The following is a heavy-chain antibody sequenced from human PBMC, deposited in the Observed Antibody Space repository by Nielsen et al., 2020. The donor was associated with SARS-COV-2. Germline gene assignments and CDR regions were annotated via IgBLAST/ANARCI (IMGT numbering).Heavy chain of an antibody. CDR3: ARAPITMIVVVNAFDI. CDR1: GGSISSSSYY. Sequence: LRLSCTVSGGSISSSSYYWGWIRQPPGKGLEWIGYIYYSGSTYYNPSLKSRVTISVDTSKNQFSLKLSSVTAADTAVYYCARAPITMIVVVNAFDIWGQGTMVTVSS. CDR2: IYYSGST. J-gene: IGHJ3*02. V-gene: IGHV4-31*03. D-gene: IGHD3-22*01.